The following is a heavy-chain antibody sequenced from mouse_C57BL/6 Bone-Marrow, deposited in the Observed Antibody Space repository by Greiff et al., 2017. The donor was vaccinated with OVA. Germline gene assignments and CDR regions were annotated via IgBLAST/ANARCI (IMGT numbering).Heavy chain of an antibody. CDR1: GYTFTSYW. J-gene: IGHJ3*01. V-gene: IGHV1-55*01. CDR3: ARWSYHGLAY. Sequence: VQLQQSGAELVKPGASVKMSCKASGYTFTSYWITWVKQRPGQGLEWIGDIYPGSGSTTYNEKFKSKATLTVSTSSSPAYMQLRSLTSEDSAVYDCARWSYHGLAYWGQGTLVTVSA. D-gene: IGHD2-12*01. CDR2: IYPGSGST.